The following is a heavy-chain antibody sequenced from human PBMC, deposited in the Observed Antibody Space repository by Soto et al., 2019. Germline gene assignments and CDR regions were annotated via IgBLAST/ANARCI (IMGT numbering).Heavy chain of an antibody. V-gene: IGHV3-48*02. Sequence: HPGGSLRLSCAASGFTFSSYSMNWVRQAPGKGLEWVSYISSSSSTIYYADSVKGRFTFSRDNAKNSLYLQMNSLRDEDTAVYYCARDLRHRWNPVISSSEGRYGMDVWGQGTTVTVSS. CDR3: ARDLRHRWNPVISSSEGRYGMDV. D-gene: IGHD6-6*01. CDR2: ISSSSSTI. CDR1: GFTFSSYS. J-gene: IGHJ6*02.